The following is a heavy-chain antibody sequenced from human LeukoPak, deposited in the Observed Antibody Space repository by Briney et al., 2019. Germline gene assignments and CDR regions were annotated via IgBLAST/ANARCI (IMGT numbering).Heavy chain of an antibody. CDR2: IYYSGST. CDR1: GGSISSSY. CDR3: AYTITMVRGVPYY. V-gene: IGHV4-59*04. Sequence: SETLSLTCTVSGGSISSSYWSWIRQPPGKGLEWIGYIYYSGSTYYNPSLKSRVTISVDTSKNQFSLKLSSVTAADAAVYYCAYTITMVRGVPYYWGQGTLVTVSS. D-gene: IGHD3-10*01. J-gene: IGHJ4*02.